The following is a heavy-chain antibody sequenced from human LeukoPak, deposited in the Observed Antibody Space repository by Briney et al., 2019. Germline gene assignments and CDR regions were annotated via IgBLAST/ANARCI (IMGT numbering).Heavy chain of an antibody. D-gene: IGHD2-15*01. Sequence: GGSLRLSCAASGFTFSSYAMHWVRQAPGKGLEWVAVISYDGSNKYYADSVKGRFTISRDNSKNTLYLQMNSLRGEDTAVYYCAREARWQLLLEWFDPWGQGTLVTVSS. CDR2: ISYDGSNK. CDR1: GFTFSSYA. V-gene: IGHV3-30-3*01. J-gene: IGHJ5*02. CDR3: AREARWQLLLEWFDP.